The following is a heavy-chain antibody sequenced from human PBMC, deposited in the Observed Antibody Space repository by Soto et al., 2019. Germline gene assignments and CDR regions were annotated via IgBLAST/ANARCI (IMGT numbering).Heavy chain of an antibody. D-gene: IGHD2-2*01. J-gene: IGHJ6*02. CDR1: GGTFSSYA. Sequence: QVQLVQSGAEVKKPGSSVKVSCKASGGTFSSYAISWVRQAPGQGLEWMGGIIPIFGTANYAQKFQGRVTITADESTSTAYMELSSLRSEDTAVYYCTRALGYCISTSCLHGMDVWGQGTTVTVSS. CDR3: TRALGYCISTSCLHGMDV. V-gene: IGHV1-69*12. CDR2: IIPIFGTA.